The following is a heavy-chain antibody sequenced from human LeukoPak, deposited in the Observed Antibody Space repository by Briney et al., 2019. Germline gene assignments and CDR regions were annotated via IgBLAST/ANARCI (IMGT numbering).Heavy chain of an antibody. Sequence: SETLSFTCAVYGGSFSGYYWSWIRQPPGKGLEWIGEINHSGSTNYNPSLKSRVTISVDTSKNQFSLKLSSVTAADTAVYYCARLVLRFLEWSHFDYWGQGTLVTVSS. CDR1: GGSFSGYY. J-gene: IGHJ4*02. D-gene: IGHD3-3*01. CDR3: ARLVLRFLEWSHFDY. CDR2: INHSGST. V-gene: IGHV4-34*01.